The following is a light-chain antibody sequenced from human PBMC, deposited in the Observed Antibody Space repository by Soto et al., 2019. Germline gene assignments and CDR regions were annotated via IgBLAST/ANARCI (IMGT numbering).Light chain of an antibody. Sequence: DLQMTQSPSPLPASVGDRVTITCRASQSLSRWLAWYQQKPGKAPNLLTSDASNLESGVTSRFSGSGSGTEFTLSISSLQPDDFATYYCQQYKDYAWTFCQGTEVEVK. CDR3: QQYKDYAWT. J-gene: IGKJ1*01. CDR2: DAS. CDR1: QSLSRW. V-gene: IGKV1-5*01.